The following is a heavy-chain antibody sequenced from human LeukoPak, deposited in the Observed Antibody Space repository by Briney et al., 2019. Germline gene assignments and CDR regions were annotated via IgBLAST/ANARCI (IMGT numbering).Heavy chain of an antibody. D-gene: IGHD2-2*01. CDR2: IYYSGST. CDR3: ARRLNLIYCSSTSCNFDY. CDR1: GGSISSSSYY. Sequence: PSETLSLTCTVSGGSISSSSYYWGWIRQPPGKGLEWIGSIYYSGSTYYNPSLKSRVTISVDTSKNQFSLKLSSVTAADTAVYYCARRLNLIYCSSTSCNFDYWGQGTLVTVSS. J-gene: IGHJ4*02. V-gene: IGHV4-39*01.